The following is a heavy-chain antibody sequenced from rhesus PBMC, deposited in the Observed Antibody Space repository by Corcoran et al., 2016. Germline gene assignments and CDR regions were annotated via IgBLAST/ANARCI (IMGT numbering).Heavy chain of an antibody. J-gene: IGHJ4*01. Sequence: QVQLQESGPGLVKPSETLSLTCAVSGGSVSSSNWWSWIRQPPGKGLEWIGYISGSSGSTYYNPSLKSRVTMSTDTSKNQFSLKLSSVTAADTAVYYCARDPKAMTLDYWGQGVLVTVSS. CDR1: GGSVSSSNW. CDR2: ISGSSGST. CDR3: ARDPKAMTLDY. D-gene: IGHD1-32*01. V-gene: IGHV4-65*01.